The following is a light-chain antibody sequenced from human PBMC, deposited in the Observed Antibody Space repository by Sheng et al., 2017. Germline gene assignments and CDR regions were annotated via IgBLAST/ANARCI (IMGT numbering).Light chain of an antibody. CDR3: QQYDSSPWT. J-gene: IGKJ1*01. CDR2: GAF. CDR1: QSISSSY. V-gene: IGKV3-20*01. Sequence: EIVLTQSPGTLSLSPGERATLSCRASQSISSSYLAWYQQKPGQAPRLLIYGAFSRAIGIPDRFSGSGSGTDFTLTISRLEPEDFAVYYCQQYDSSPWTFGQGTKVEIK.